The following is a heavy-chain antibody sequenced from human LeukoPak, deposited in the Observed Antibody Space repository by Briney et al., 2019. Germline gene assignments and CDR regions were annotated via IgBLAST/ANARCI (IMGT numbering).Heavy chain of an antibody. CDR1: GFTVSSNY. D-gene: IGHD3-10*01. CDR3: AKVRGP. CDR2: ISGSGATT. Sequence: GGSLRLSCAASGFTVSSNYMSWVRQAPGKGLEWVSGISGSGATTYYAESVKGRFTISRDNSKNTLYLQMNSLRAEDTAVYYCAKVRGPWGQGTLVTVSS. V-gene: IGHV3-23*01. J-gene: IGHJ5*02.